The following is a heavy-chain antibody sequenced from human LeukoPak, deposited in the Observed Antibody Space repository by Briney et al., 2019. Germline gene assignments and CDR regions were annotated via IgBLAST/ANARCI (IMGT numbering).Heavy chain of an antibody. Sequence: GGSLRLSCAASGFTFSSYWMSWVRQAPGKGLERVANIKQDGSEKYYVDSVKGRFTISRDNAKNSLYLQMNSLRAEDTAVYYCARDGYDFWSGYNDYWGQGTLVTVSS. CDR1: GFTFSSYW. CDR2: IKQDGSEK. J-gene: IGHJ4*02. CDR3: ARDGYDFWSGYNDY. D-gene: IGHD3/OR15-3a*01. V-gene: IGHV3-7*01.